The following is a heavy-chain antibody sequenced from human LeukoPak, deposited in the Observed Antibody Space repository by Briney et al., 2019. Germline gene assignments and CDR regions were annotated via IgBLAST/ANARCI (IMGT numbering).Heavy chain of an antibody. J-gene: IGHJ6*02. CDR2: INHSGST. CDR1: GGSFSGYY. Sequence: SETPSLTCAVYGGSFSGYYWSWIRQPPGKGREWIGEINHSGSTNNNPSLKSRVTISVDTSKNQFSLKLSSVTAADTAVYYCARGPVVVVPAAMGEVDYYYYGMDVWGQGTTVTVSS. CDR3: ARGPVVVVPAAMGEVDYYYYGMDV. D-gene: IGHD2-2*01. V-gene: IGHV4-34*01.